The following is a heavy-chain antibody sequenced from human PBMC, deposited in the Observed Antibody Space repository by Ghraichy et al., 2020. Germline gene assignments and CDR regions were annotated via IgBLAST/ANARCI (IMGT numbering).Heavy chain of an antibody. J-gene: IGHJ4*02. Sequence: GSLRLSCAASGFTFSSYAMHWVRQAPGKGLESVSAISTDGGTTYYANSVKGRFTISRDNSKNTLYLQMGSLRAEDMGVFYCARGDSSGWYEYWGQGTLVTVSS. V-gene: IGHV3-64*01. CDR2: ISTDGGTT. D-gene: IGHD6-13*01. CDR1: GFTFSSYA. CDR3: ARGDSSGWYEY.